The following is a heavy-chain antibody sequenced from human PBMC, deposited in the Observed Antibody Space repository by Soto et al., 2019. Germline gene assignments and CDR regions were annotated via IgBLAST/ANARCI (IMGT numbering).Heavy chain of an antibody. CDR1: GGTFSSYA. Sequence: QVQLVQSGAEVKKPGSSVKVSCKASGGTFSSYAISWVRQAPGRGLEWMGGIIPIFGTANYAQKFQGRVTITADESTSTAYMELSSLRSEDTAVYYCARRIGAAIYHGGADYYYGMDVWGQGTTVTVSS. CDR3: ARRIGAAIYHGGADYYYGMDV. V-gene: IGHV1-69*01. CDR2: IIPIFGTA. D-gene: IGHD2-15*01. J-gene: IGHJ6*02.